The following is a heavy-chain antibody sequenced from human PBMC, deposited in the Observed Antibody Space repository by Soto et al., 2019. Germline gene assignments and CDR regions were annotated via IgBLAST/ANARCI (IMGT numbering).Heavy chain of an antibody. V-gene: IGHV4-34*01. Sequence: SETLSLTCAVYGGSFSGYYWSWIRQPPGKGLEWIGEINHSGSTNYNPSLKSRVTISVDTSKNQFSLKLSSVTAADTAVYYCARGRGRWLQFRVANDAFDIWGQGTMVT. D-gene: IGHD5-12*01. CDR2: INHSGST. CDR1: GGSFSGYY. J-gene: IGHJ3*02. CDR3: ARGRGRWLQFRVANDAFDI.